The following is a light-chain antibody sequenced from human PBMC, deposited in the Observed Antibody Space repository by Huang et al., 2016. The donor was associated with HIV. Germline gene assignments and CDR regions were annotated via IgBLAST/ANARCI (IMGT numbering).Light chain of an antibody. CDR1: QSVSEH. V-gene: IGKV3-15*01. CDR2: GAS. J-gene: IGKJ1*01. CDR3: HQYYTLPRT. Sequence: EILLTQSPATLSVSPGARVTLSCRASQSVSEHLAWFQQRPGQAPKLLIYGASNRATCIPPRCRGRGSGTEFGLTITNLQSEDFAVYFCHQYYTLPRTFGQGTKVEI.